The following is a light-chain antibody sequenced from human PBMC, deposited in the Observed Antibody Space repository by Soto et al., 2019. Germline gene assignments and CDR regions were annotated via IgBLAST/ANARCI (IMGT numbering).Light chain of an antibody. CDR1: QGIGNY. J-gene: IGKJ2*01. CDR2: DAS. Sequence: DIQMTQSPSSLSAYVGDRVTITCRASQGIGNYLAWYQQKPGKVPKLLIYDASTLQLGVPSRFSGSRSGTDFTLTISSLQPEDVATYFCQMYTVVPYTFGPGTKVEIK. V-gene: IGKV1-27*01. CDR3: QMYTVVPYT.